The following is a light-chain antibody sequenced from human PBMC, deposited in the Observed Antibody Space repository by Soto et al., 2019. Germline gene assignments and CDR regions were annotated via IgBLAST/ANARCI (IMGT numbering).Light chain of an antibody. Sequence: ENVLTQSPGTLSLSPGERATLSCRASQSVSSSYLAWYQQKPGQAPRLLIYGTSSRATGIPDRFSSSGSGTVGTPTISSLAPEDCAVYYCQQYRSSPPWTFGQGTKVEIK. CDR3: QQYRSSPPWT. CDR1: QSVSSSY. J-gene: IGKJ1*01. CDR2: GTS. V-gene: IGKV3-20*01.